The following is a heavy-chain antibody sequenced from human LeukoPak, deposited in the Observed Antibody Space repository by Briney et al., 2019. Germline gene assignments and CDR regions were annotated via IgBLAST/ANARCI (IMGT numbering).Heavy chain of an antibody. J-gene: IGHJ4*02. CDR1: GGSFSGYY. D-gene: IGHD5-18*01. Sequence: PETLSLTCAVYGGSFSGYYWSWIRQPPGKGLEWIGEINHSGSTNYNPSLKSRVTISVDTSKNQFSLKLSSVTAADTAVYYCARGYSYGDYWGQGTLVTVSS. CDR3: ARGYSYGDY. V-gene: IGHV4-34*01. CDR2: INHSGST.